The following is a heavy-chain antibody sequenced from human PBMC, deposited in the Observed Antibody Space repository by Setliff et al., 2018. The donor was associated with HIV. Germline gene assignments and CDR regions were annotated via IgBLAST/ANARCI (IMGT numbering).Heavy chain of an antibody. D-gene: IGHD1-26*01. CDR2: ISSSSSYI. CDR3: AREWELRLVDY. J-gene: IGHJ4*02. Sequence: ETLSLTCTVSGYPININYYWGWIRQSPGKGLEWVSSISSSSSYIYYADSVKGRFTISRDNATNSLYLQMNSLRAEDTAVYYCAREWELRLVDYWGQGTLVTVS. CDR1: GYPININYY. V-gene: IGHV3-21*01.